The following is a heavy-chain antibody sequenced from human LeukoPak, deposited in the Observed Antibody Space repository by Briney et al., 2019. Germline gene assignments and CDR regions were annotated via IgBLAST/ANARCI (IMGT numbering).Heavy chain of an antibody. Sequence: GGSLRLSCAASGFTFSHFWMSWVRQAPGKGLEWVAYIKKTGSETYYVDSVKGRFTITRDNTRNSLFLQMYSLRAEDTAVYFCARDPRPYYYYYGMDVWGQGTTVTVSS. CDR1: GFTFSHFW. CDR2: IKKTGSET. CDR3: ARDPRPYYYYYGMDV. J-gene: IGHJ6*02. V-gene: IGHV3-7*01.